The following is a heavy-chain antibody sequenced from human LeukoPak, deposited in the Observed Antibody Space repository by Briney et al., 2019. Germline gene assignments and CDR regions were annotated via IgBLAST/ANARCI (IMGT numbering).Heavy chain of an antibody. D-gene: IGHD5-24*01. CDR3: ARRGDGYNNGMDV. J-gene: IGHJ6*02. CDR2: IHNDGTGT. CDR1: GFTFSNYW. V-gene: IGHV3-74*01. Sequence: GGSLRLSCAASGFTFSNYWMYWVRQAPGKGPVWVSRIHNDGTGTSYADSVRGRFTISRDNAKNTLYLQMNSLRAEDTAVYYCARRGDGYNNGMDVWGQGTTVTVSS.